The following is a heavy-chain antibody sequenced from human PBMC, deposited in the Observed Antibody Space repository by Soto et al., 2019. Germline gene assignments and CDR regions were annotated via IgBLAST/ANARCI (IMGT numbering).Heavy chain of an antibody. D-gene: IGHD6-13*01. CDR1: GGTFSSYA. V-gene: IGHV1-69*01. J-gene: IGHJ3*02. Sequence: QVQLVQSGAEVKKPGSSVKVSCKASGGTFSSYAISWVRQAPGQGLEWMGGIIPILGTANYAQKFQSRVTITADESTSTAHMELSSLRSEDTAVYYCAKARIAAASMNAFDIWGQGTMVTVSS. CDR2: IIPILGTA. CDR3: AKARIAAASMNAFDI.